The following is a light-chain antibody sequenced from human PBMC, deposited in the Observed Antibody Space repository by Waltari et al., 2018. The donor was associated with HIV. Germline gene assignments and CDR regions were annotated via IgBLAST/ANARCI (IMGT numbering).Light chain of an antibody. CDR3: VTWDSNVQILL. CDR2: DNH. V-gene: IGLV1-51*01. Sequence: SLLTQPTSVSAAPGQRVTISCPGRDSNVGSNFVSWYQHIPGTGPKLLLYDNHQRHAGVPERFSASKTGTSASLDITGLQTADEADYYCVTWDSNVQILLFGGGTKVTVL. J-gene: IGLJ2*01. CDR1: DSNVGSNF.